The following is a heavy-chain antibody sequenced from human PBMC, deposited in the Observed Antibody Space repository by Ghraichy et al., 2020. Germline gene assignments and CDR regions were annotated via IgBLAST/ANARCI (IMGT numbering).Heavy chain of an antibody. V-gene: IGHV3-30*04. CDR2: ISYDGSNK. CDR1: GFTFSSYA. J-gene: IGHJ4*02. D-gene: IGHD6-19*01. CDR3: ARETVAGTGYYFDY. Sequence: LSLTCAASGFTFSSYAMHWVRQAPGKGLEWVAVISYDGSNKYYADSVKGRFTISRDNSKNTLYLQMNSLRAEDTAVYYCARETVAGTGYYFDYWGQGTLVTVSS.